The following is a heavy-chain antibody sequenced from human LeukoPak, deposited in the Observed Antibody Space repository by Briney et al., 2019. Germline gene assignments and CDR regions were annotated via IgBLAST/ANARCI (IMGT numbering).Heavy chain of an antibody. CDR1: RGSISSSSYY. D-gene: IGHD4-17*01. CDR2: IYYSGST. Sequence: KPSETLSLTCTVSRGSISSSSYYWGWIRQPPGKGLEWIGYIYYSGSTNYNPSLKSRVTISVDTSKNQFSLKLSSVTAADTAVYYCARLAANTVDYWGQGTLVTVSS. V-gene: IGHV4-61*05. CDR3: ARLAANTVDY. J-gene: IGHJ4*02.